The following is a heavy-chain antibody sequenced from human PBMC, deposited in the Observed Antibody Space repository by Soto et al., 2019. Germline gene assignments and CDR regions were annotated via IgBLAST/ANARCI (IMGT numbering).Heavy chain of an antibody. CDR2: ISGSGDYT. CDR1: GFTFRNNG. D-gene: IGHD6-13*01. Sequence: GGSLRLSCAASGFTFRNNGMDWFRQTPGKGLEWVSGISGSGDYTYFADSVKGRFTISRDNSKNMLYLHMNNVRAEDTAVYFCAREVIADYFDYWGQGTLVTVSS. CDR3: AREVIADYFDY. V-gene: IGHV3-23*01. J-gene: IGHJ4*02.